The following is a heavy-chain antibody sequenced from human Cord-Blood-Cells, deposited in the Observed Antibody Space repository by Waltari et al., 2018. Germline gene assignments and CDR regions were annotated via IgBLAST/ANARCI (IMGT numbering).Heavy chain of an antibody. J-gene: IGHJ3*02. V-gene: IGHV3-15*01. D-gene: IGHD6-13*01. Sequence: EVQLVESGGGLVKPGGSLRLSCAASGFTFSNAWMSWVRQAPGKGLEWVSRIKSKTDGGTTDYAAPVKGRFSISRDDSKNTLYLQMNSLKTEDTAVYYCTTERQQLVRDAFDIWGQGTMVTVSS. CDR3: TTERQQLVRDAFDI. CDR1: GFTFSNAW. CDR2: IKSKTDGGTT.